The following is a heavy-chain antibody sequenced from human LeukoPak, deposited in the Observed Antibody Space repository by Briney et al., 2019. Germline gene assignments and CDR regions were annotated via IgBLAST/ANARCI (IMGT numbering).Heavy chain of an antibody. CDR2: ISAYNGNT. Sequence: ASVKVSCKASGYTFTSYGISWVRQAPGQGLEWMGWISAYNGNTNYAQKLQGRVTMTTDTSTSTAYMELRSLRSDDTAVYYCARQTPPSGYYRRRKYFDYWGQGTLVTVSS. J-gene: IGHJ4*02. D-gene: IGHD3-3*01. CDR1: GYTFTSYG. V-gene: IGHV1-18*01. CDR3: ARQTPPSGYYRRRKYFDY.